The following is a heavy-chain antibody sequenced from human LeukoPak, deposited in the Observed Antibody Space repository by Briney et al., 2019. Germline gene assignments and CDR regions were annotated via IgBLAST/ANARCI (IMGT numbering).Heavy chain of an antibody. CDR3: AKARYSGSPWPWQAYYYYYGMDV. CDR2: ISYDGSSK. V-gene: IGHV3-30-3*02. Sequence: GGSLRLSCAASGFTFSSYAMHWVRQAPGKGLEWVAVISYDGSSKYYADSVKGRFTISRDNSKNTLYLQMNSLRAEDTAVYYCAKARYSGSPWPWQAYYYYYGMDVWGQGTTVTVSS. J-gene: IGHJ6*02. CDR1: GFTFSSYA. D-gene: IGHD1-26*01.